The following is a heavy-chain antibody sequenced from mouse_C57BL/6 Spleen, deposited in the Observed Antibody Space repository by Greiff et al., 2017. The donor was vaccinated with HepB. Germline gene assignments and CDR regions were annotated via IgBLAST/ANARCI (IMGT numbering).Heavy chain of an antibody. CDR1: GYIFTSYW. CDR2: IHPNSGST. J-gene: IGHJ2*01. V-gene: IGHV1-64*01. D-gene: IGHD4-1*01. Sequence: QVQLKQPGAELVKPGASVKLSCKASGYIFTSYWMHWVKQRPGQGLEWIGMIHPNSGSTNYNEKFKSKATLTVDKSSSTAYMQLSSLTSEDSAVYYCARRLTGTFDYWGQGTTLTVSS. CDR3: ARRLTGTFDY.